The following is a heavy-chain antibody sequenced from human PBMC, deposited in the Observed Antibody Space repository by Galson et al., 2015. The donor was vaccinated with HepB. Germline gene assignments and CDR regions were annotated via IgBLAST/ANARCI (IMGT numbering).Heavy chain of an antibody. CDR1: GGTFSTYT. D-gene: IGHD3-22*01. Sequence: SCKASGGTFSTYTLSWVRQAPGQGLEWMGGIIPIFGSANYAQKFQGRVTITADESTTTTYMELRRLRPEDTAVYYCARQYDTRGYYPYWGQGTLVTVSS. CDR2: IIPIFGSA. CDR3: ARQYDTRGYYPY. J-gene: IGHJ4*02. V-gene: IGHV1-69*01.